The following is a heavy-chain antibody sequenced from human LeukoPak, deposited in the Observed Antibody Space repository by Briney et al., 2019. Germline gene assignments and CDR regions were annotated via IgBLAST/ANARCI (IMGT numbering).Heavy chain of an antibody. D-gene: IGHD6-19*01. CDR3: SRRRAVPGFYYFDY. CDR1: GGSISSYY. Sequence: MSSETLSLTCTVSGGSISSYYWTWIRQPPGKGLEWLGYISYSGSTNYNPSLKSRVTISVDTSKNQFSLKLRSLTAADTAVYYWSRRRAVPGFYYFDYWGQGTLVTVSS. CDR2: ISYSGST. V-gene: IGHV4-59*08. J-gene: IGHJ4*02.